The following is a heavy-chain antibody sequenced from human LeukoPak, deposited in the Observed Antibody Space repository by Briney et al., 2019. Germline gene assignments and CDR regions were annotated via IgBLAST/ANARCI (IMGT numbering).Heavy chain of an antibody. CDR1: GFTFSSYS. CDR2: ISSSSSTI. J-gene: IGHJ4*02. V-gene: IGHV3-48*04. CDR3: ARQDYDSSGYHLDY. D-gene: IGHD3-22*01. Sequence: PGGSLRLSCAASGFTFSSYSVNWVRQAPGKGLEWVSYISSSSSTIYYADSVKGRFTISRDNAKNSLYLQMNSLRAEDTAVYYCARQDYDSSGYHLDYWGQGTLVTVSS.